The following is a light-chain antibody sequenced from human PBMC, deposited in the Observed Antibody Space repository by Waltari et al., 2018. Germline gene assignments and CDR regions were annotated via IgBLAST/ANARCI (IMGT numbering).Light chain of an antibody. CDR2: DAS. Sequence: EIVLTQSPATLSLSPGERATLSCRASQSVSSYLAWYQQQPGQAPRLLIYDASNRATGIPARFSGSGSGTDFTLTISSLEAEDFAVYFCQQSANWPPNTFGQGTRLEIK. J-gene: IGKJ5*01. V-gene: IGKV3-11*01. CDR1: QSVSSY. CDR3: QQSANWPPNT.